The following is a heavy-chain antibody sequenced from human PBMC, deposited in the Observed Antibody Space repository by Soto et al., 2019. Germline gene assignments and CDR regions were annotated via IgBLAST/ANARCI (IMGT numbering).Heavy chain of an antibody. D-gene: IGHD3-10*01. CDR2: MNPNTGNT. CDR1: GYTFTSYD. Sequence: ASVKVSCKTSGYTFTSYDINWVRQATGQGPEWMGWMNPNTGNTGYAQKFQGRVTMTRNTSISTAYMELSGLRSEDTAVYFCARGPERVGSGSSYFGYWGQGTPVTVSS. V-gene: IGHV1-8*01. J-gene: IGHJ4*02. CDR3: ARGPERVGSGSSYFGY.